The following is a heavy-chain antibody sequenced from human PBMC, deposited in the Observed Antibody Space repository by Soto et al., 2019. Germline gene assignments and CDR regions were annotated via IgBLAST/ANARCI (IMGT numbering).Heavy chain of an antibody. Sequence: ASVKVSCKASGYTFTRYPMNWVRQAPGQRLEWMGWINAGNGNTKSSQKFQDRVIITRDTSASTAYMDLSSLRSEDTAVYYCARGIATGQLDPWGQGTLVTVSS. V-gene: IGHV1-3*01. CDR2: INAGNGNT. CDR1: GYTFTRYP. CDR3: ARGIATGQLDP. D-gene: IGHD2-15*01. J-gene: IGHJ5*02.